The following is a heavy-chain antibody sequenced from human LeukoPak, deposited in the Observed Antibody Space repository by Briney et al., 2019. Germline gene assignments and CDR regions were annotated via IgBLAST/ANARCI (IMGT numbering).Heavy chain of an antibody. CDR3: ARDGGFDY. J-gene: IGHJ4*02. CDR1: GYSFTDYY. Sequence: ASVMVSCKASGYSFTDYYMHWLRQAPGQGLEWMGWINPNSGGTNYAQKFQGRVSMTRDTSISTVNMELSRLTSDDTAVYYCARDGGFDYWGQGTLVTVSS. D-gene: IGHD3-10*01. V-gene: IGHV1-2*02. CDR2: INPNSGGT.